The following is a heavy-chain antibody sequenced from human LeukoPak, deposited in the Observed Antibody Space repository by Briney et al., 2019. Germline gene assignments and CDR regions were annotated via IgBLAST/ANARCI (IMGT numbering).Heavy chain of an antibody. CDR2: INHSGST. CDR3: ARGRGYVLRFLEWLCYFDY. J-gene: IGHJ4*02. Sequence: SETLPLTCAVYGGSFSGYYWSWIRQPPGKGLEWIGEINHSGSTNYNPSLKSRVTISVDTSKNQFSLKLSSVTAADTAVYYCARGRGYVLRFLEWLCYFDYWGQGTLVTVSS. V-gene: IGHV4-34*01. CDR1: GGSFSGYY. D-gene: IGHD3-3*01.